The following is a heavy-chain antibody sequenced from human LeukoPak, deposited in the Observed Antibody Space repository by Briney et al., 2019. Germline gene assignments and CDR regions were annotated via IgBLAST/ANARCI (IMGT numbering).Heavy chain of an antibody. Sequence: SETLSLTCTVSGGSISSYCWSWIRQPPGKGLEWMGYIYYCGSTNYNPSLKSRVTISVDTSKNQFSLKLRPVTAAGTAVYYCAAAIPILRGYSYGPFDSWGQGTLVTVSS. J-gene: IGHJ4*02. V-gene: IGHV4-59*01. CDR1: GGSISSYC. D-gene: IGHD5-18*01. CDR3: AAAIPILRGYSYGPFDS. CDR2: IYYCGST.